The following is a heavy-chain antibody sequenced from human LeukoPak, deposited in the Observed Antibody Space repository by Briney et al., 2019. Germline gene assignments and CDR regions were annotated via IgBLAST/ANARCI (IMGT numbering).Heavy chain of an antibody. Sequence: SVKVSCKASGGTFSSYAISWVRQAPGQGLEWMGRIIPILGIANYAQKFPRRVTITADKSTSTAYMELSSLRSEDTAVYYCARSPIVVVVAAPSSSAFDIWGQGTMVTVSS. D-gene: IGHD2-15*01. CDR1: GGTFSSYA. V-gene: IGHV1-69*04. J-gene: IGHJ3*02. CDR2: IIPILGIA. CDR3: ARSPIVVVVAAPSSSAFDI.